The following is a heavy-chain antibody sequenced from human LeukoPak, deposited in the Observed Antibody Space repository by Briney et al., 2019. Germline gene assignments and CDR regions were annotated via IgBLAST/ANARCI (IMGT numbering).Heavy chain of an antibody. CDR1: GYTFTGYY. J-gene: IGHJ4*02. Sequence: ASVTVSFKGSGYTFTGYYMHWVRQAPGQGLEWMGWINPKSGGTNYLQKFQGRVTMTRDTSISTAYMELSRLRSDDTAVYYCARAAAENDYWGQRTGVTVSS. CDR2: INPKSGGT. V-gene: IGHV1-2*02. CDR3: ARAAAENDY.